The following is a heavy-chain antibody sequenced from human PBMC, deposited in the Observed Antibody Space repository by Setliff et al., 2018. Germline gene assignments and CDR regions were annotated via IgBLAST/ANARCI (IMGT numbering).Heavy chain of an antibody. CDR3: ARDGLDDAFDI. V-gene: IGHV3-7*01. Sequence: GESLKISCAASGFTFSNYWMSWVRQAPGKGLEWVANIKEDGSEKYYVDSVKGRFTISRDNAKNSLYLQMNSLRAEDTAVYYCARDGLDDAFDIWGQGTMVTVSS. CDR1: GFTFSNYW. D-gene: IGHD2-2*03. J-gene: IGHJ3*02. CDR2: IKEDGSEK.